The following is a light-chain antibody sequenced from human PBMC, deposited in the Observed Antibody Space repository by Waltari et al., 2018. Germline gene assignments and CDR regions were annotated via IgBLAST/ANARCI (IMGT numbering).Light chain of an antibody. J-gene: IGLJ3*02. CDR3: QTGGHGTWV. CDR2: VNSDGSH. V-gene: IGLV4-69*01. Sequence: QLVLTQSPSASASLGASVKLPCTLSSGQSSNVIAWLQEHPGKGPRYLMKVNSDGSHSKGDEIPDRFSGSSSGAERYLTISSLQSEDEADYYCQTGGHGTWVFGGGTKLTVL. CDR1: SGQSSNV.